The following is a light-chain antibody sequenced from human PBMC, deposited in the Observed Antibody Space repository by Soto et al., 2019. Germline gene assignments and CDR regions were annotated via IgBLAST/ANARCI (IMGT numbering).Light chain of an antibody. J-gene: IGLJ1*01. CDR2: EVS. CDR1: SSDVGSYNI. Sequence: QSALTQPASVSGSPGQSITISCTGTSSDVGSYNIVSWYQQHPGKAPKLMIYEVSKRPSGVSNRFSVSKSGNTASLTISGRQAEDEADYYCCSYAGSSPGVFGTGTKMTVL. CDR3: CSYAGSSPGV. V-gene: IGLV2-23*02.